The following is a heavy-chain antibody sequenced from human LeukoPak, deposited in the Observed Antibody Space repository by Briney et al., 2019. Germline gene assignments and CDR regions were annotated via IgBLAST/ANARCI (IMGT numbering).Heavy chain of an antibody. Sequence: PGGSLRLSCTGSGFTFRTYAFSWVRRAPGKGLVWVSATGSNGVTYYADSVKGRFNISRDNSKNALYPQMNGLRADETAVYYCGIRDTSDYYVFWGQGTLVTVSP. CDR3: GIRDTSDYYVF. CDR1: GFTFRTYA. CDR2: TGSNGVT. V-gene: IGHV3-23*01. D-gene: IGHD3-22*01. J-gene: IGHJ4*02.